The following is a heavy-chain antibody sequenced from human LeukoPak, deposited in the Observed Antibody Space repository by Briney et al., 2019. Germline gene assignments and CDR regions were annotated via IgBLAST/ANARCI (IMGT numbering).Heavy chain of an antibody. Sequence: SETLSLTCTVSGGSISISNYYWGWIRQPPGRGLEWIGSISNGGTYYNPSPKSRVTISVDTSKNHFSLNLRSVTAADTAAYYCARRTSNPVGAIDYWGQGTLVTVSS. CDR2: ISNGGT. D-gene: IGHD1-26*01. CDR3: ARRTSNPVGAIDY. CDR1: GGSISISNYY. V-gene: IGHV4-39*01. J-gene: IGHJ4*02.